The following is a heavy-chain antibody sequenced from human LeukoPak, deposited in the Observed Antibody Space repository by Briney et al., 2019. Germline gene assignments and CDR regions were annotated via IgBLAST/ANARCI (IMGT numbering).Heavy chain of an antibody. Sequence: SVNVAWLAAGGTFSSYAIGWVRQAPGEGLEWMGWIIPILGIANYAQKFQGRVTINADKSTSTAYMELSSLSSEDTAVYYCARASRSGIGGYGSGSPDYWGQGTLVTVSS. J-gene: IGHJ4*02. CDR3: ARASRSGIGGYGSGSPDY. D-gene: IGHD3-10*01. CDR2: IIPILGIA. V-gene: IGHV1-69*04. CDR1: GGTFSSYA.